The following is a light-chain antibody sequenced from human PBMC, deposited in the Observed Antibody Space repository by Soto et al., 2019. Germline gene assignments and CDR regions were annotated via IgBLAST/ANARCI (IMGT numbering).Light chain of an antibody. V-gene: IGLV7-46*01. CDR2: DTS. CDR1: TGAVTSNHH. CDR3: LLSYNAARV. J-gene: IGLJ2*01. Sequence: QAVGTQEPSLTLSPGGTVTLTCGSSTGAVTSNHHPYWFQQKAGQAPRTLIYDTSNKHSWTPARFSGSLLGDKAALTLSGAQPEDQAQYYCLLSYNAARVFGGGTKVTFL.